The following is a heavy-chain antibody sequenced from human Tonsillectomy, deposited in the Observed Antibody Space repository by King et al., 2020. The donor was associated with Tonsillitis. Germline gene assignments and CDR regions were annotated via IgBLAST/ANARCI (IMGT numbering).Heavy chain of an antibody. V-gene: IGHV3-30*18. CDR2: ISYDGSNK. Sequence: VQLVESGGGVVQPGRSLRLSCAASGFTFSSYGMHRVRQAPGKGLEWVAVISYDGSNKYYADSVKGRFTISRDNSKNTLYLQMNSLRAEDTAVYYCAKAPGRVNYDFWSGYLDYWGQGTLVTVSS. J-gene: IGHJ4*02. CDR3: AKAPGRVNYDFWSGYLDY. D-gene: IGHD3-3*01. CDR1: GFTFSSYG.